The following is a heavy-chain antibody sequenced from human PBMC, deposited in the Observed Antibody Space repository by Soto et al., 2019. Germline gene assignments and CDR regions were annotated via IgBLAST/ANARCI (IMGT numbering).Heavy chain of an antibody. Sequence: EVQLVETGGALIQPGGSLRLSCAASGFAVSNHYMNWVRQAPGKGLEWASIIRTTGSTYYADSVKGRFTISRDNSKNTVSLEMNSLRVEDTAVYYCARNSMMDVWGQGTTVIVSS. J-gene: IGHJ6*02. CDR1: GFAVSNHY. V-gene: IGHV3-53*02. CDR2: IRTTGST. CDR3: ARNSMMDV.